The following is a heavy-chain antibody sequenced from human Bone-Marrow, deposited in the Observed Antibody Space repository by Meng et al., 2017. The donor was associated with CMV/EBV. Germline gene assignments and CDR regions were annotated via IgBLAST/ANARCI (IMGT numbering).Heavy chain of an antibody. CDR3: ARRGTGGGLWTNYYYYGLDV. Sequence: SVKVSCKASGGTFSSYTISWVRQAPGQGLEWMGRIIPILGIANYAQKFQGRVTITADKSTSTAYMELSSLRSEDTAVYYCARRGTGGGLWTNYYYYGLDVWGQGTAVTGSS. V-gene: IGHV1-69*02. CDR1: GGTFSSYT. D-gene: IGHD1-14*01. J-gene: IGHJ6*01. CDR2: IIPILGIA.